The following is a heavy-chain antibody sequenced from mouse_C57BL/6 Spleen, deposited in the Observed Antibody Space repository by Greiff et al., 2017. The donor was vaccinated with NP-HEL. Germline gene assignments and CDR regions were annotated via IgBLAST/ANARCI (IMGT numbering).Heavy chain of an antibody. V-gene: IGHV1-64*01. CDR1: GYTFTSYW. D-gene: IGHD1-1*01. CDR2: FHPNSGST. CDR3: ARGSSWYFDY. Sequence: VQLQQPGAELVKPGASVKLSCKASGYTFTSYWMHWVKQRPGQGLEWIGMFHPNSGSTNYNVKFKSKATLTVDKSSSTAYMQLSSLTSEDSAVYYCARGSSWYFDYWGQGTTLTVSS. J-gene: IGHJ2*01.